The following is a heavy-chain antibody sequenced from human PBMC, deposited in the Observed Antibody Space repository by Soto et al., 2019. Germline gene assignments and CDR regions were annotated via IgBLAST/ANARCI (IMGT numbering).Heavy chain of an antibody. CDR2: ISSTSSTI. J-gene: IGHJ5*02. Sequence: EVQLVESGGGLVQPGGSLILSSAASGFTFSSYSMNWVRQAPGKGLEWVSYISSTSSTIYYADSVKGRFTISRDNAKNSLYMQMNSLRDEDTAVYYCARPGDASGYTWWFSSWGQGTLVTVSS. D-gene: IGHD3-22*01. V-gene: IGHV3-48*02. CDR3: ARPGDASGYTWWFSS. CDR1: GFTFSSYS.